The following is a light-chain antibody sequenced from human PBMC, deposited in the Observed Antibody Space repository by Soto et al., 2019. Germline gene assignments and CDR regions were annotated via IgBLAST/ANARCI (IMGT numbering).Light chain of an antibody. Sequence: DIQVSLSPFSLSASIGDRVTITCRASQSISRWLAWYQQKPGKAPKLLIYTASTLQSGVPSRFSGSGSGADFTLTIRSLQPEDSATYYCLHDYSYPRTFGQGTKVDIK. J-gene: IGKJ1*01. CDR3: LHDYSYPRT. CDR1: QSISRW. CDR2: TAS. V-gene: IGKV1-5*01.